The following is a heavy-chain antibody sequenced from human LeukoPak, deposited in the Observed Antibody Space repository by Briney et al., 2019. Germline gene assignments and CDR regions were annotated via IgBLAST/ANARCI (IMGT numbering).Heavy chain of an antibody. D-gene: IGHD3-9*01. CDR1: GYTFTSYA. CDR2: INTNTWNP. Sequence: ASVKVSCKASGYTFTSYAMNWVRQAPGQGLEWMGWINTNTWNPTYAQGFTGRFVFSLDTSVSTAYLQISSLKAEDTAVYYCARGNPTVLRYFDWLLYWDYWGQGTLVTVSS. V-gene: IGHV7-4-1*02. J-gene: IGHJ4*02. CDR3: ARGNPTVLRYFDWLLYWDY.